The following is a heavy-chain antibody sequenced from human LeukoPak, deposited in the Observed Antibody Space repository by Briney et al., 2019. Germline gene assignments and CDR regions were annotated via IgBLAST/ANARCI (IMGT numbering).Heavy chain of an antibody. CDR3: ARDKSSQRPYFLDY. V-gene: IGHV3-30*04. Sequence: GGYLRLSCAVSRFTFSGYTMHWVRQAPGKGLEWLALISSDGRDTFYADSVKGRFTISRDNSKNTLYLQIDSLRVDDTAVYYCARDKSSQRPYFLDYWGQGTPVTVSS. J-gene: IGHJ4*02. D-gene: IGHD3-9*01. CDR1: RFTFSGYT. CDR2: ISSDGRDT.